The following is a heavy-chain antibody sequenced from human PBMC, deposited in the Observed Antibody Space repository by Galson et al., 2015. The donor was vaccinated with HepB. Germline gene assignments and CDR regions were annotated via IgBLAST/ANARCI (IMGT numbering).Heavy chain of an antibody. J-gene: IGHJ6*03. D-gene: IGHD3-3*01. V-gene: IGHV5-51*03. CDR3: ARLGYYDFWSGLAIGELYGPYYYYYMDV. CDR2: IYPGDSDT. Sequence: QSGAEVKKPGESLKISCKGSGYSFTSYWIGWVRQMPGKGLEWMGIIYPGDSDTRYSPSFQGQVTISADKSISTAYLQWSSLKASDTAMYYCARLGYYDFWSGLAIGELYGPYYYYYMDVWGKGTTVTVSS. CDR1: GYSFTSYW.